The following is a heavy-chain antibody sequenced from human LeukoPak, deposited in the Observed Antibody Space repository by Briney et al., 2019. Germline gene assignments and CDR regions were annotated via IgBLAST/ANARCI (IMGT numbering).Heavy chain of an antibody. J-gene: IGHJ4*02. CDR2: TSSDLNVK. V-gene: IGHV3-30-3*01. CDR1: GFTFRNYV. D-gene: IGHD3-10*01. CDR3: AREGYYGSGSPPSLYLDY. Sequence: SGGSLRLSCAASGFTFRNYVIHWVRQAPGKGLEWVAVTSSDLNVKLYADSVKGRFTISRDNSGSTLYLQMNSLRPEDTAIYYCAREGYYGSGSPPSLYLDYWGQGTLVTVSS.